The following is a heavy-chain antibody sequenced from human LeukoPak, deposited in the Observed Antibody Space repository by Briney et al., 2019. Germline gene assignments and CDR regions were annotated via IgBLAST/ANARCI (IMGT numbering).Heavy chain of an antibody. J-gene: IGHJ4*02. D-gene: IGHD5-12*01. CDR1: GFTFSSYG. CDR3: ASNGIVATIDFDY. V-gene: IGHV3-30*03. Sequence: GGSLRLSCAASGFTFSSYGMHWVRQAPGKGLEWAAVISYDGSNKYYADSVKGRFTISRDNSKNTLYLQMNSLRAEDTAVYYCASNGIVATIDFDYWGQGTLVTVSS. CDR2: ISYDGSNK.